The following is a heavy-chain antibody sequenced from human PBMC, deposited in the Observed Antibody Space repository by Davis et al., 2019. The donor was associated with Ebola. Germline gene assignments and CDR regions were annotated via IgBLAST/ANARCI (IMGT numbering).Heavy chain of an antibody. CDR1: GFTFSSSA. V-gene: IGHV3-23*01. Sequence: GESLKISCAASGFTFSSSAMSWVRQAPGKGLEWVSSISGSGATTYYADSVKGRFTISRDNSKNTLYLQMNSLRAEDAAVYYCAGGTRSGWHLEYWGQGTLVTVSS. CDR3: AGGTRSGWHLEY. J-gene: IGHJ4*02. D-gene: IGHD6-19*01. CDR2: ISGSGATT.